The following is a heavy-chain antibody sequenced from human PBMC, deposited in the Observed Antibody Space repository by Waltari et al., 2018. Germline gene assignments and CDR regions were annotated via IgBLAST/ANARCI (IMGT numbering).Heavy chain of an antibody. D-gene: IGHD2-15*01. Sequence: QVQLVQSGAEVKKPGASVKVSCKASGYTFPGYSMHWVRRAPGQGLEWMGWINPNSGGTNYAQKFQGRVTMTRDTSISTAYMELSRLRSDDTALYYCAPCSGGSCYSLDYWGQGTLVTVSS. CDR1: GYTFPGYS. CDR2: INPNSGGT. J-gene: IGHJ4*02. V-gene: IGHV1-2*02. CDR3: APCSGGSCYSLDY.